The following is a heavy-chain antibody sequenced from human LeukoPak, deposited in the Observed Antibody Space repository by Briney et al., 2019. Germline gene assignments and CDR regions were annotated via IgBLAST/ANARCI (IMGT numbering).Heavy chain of an antibody. CDR3: AKGDCSSTSCRFDY. J-gene: IGHJ4*02. V-gene: IGHV3-9*03. D-gene: IGHD2-2*01. CDR1: GLTFDDYA. Sequence: GRSVRLSCAASGLTFDDYAMHWLRQAPGKGLEWVSGISWNSGSIGYADSVKGRFTISRDNAKNSLCLQINSLRAEDMALYYRAKGDCSSTSCRFDYWGQGALVTVSS. CDR2: ISWNSGSI.